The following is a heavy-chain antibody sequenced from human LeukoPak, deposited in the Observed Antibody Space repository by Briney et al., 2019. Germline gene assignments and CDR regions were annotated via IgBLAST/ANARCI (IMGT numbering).Heavy chain of an antibody. CDR2: ISAYNGNT. V-gene: IGHV1-18*01. J-gene: IGHJ4*02. CDR3: ARPNRSGSYLPFDY. D-gene: IGHD1-26*01. CDR1: GYSFTSYG. Sequence: GASVKVSCKAAGYSFTSYGISWVRQAPGQGLEWMGWISAYNGNTNYSQKLHGRVSMTTDTDTSTDYMELRSLRSDDTAVYYCARPNRSGSYLPFDYWGQGTLVTVSS.